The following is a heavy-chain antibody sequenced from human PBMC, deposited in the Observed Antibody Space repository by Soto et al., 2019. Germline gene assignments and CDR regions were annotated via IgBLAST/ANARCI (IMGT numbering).Heavy chain of an antibody. V-gene: IGHV3-23*01. CDR3: TKASSDRNHMEV. CDR2: ITETGADT. Sequence: EVQLLESGGGLIQPGGSLRLFCAASGFTFGKFVMRWVRQTPGKGLEWVSTITETGADTYYTDSVKGRFTISRDNSKNTLYHQMTTLRAEDTALYYCTKASSDRNHMEVWGPGTTVTVS. J-gene: IGHJ6*02. CDR1: GFTFGKFV.